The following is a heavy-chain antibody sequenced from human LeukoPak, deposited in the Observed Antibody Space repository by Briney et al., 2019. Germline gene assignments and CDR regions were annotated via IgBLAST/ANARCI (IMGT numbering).Heavy chain of an antibody. Sequence: GGSLRLSCAASGFTFSSYAMHWVRQAPGKGLEWVAVISYGGSNKYYADSVKGRFTISRDNSKNTLYLQMNSLRAEDTAVYYCARVSGWQQLVITYDAFDIWGQGTMVTVSS. CDR2: ISYGGSNK. CDR1: GFTFSSYA. V-gene: IGHV3-30-3*01. D-gene: IGHD6-13*01. CDR3: ARVSGWQQLVITYDAFDI. J-gene: IGHJ3*02.